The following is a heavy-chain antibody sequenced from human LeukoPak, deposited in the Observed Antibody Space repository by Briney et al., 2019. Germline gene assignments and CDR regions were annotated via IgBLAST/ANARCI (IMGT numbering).Heavy chain of an antibody. V-gene: IGHV1-18*01. D-gene: IGHD6-13*01. CDR3: ATDPGYSSTTTFDY. Sequence: GASVKVSCKASGYTFTSYGISWVRQAPGQGLEWMGWISAYNGNTNYAQKFQGRVTMTEDTSTDTAYMELSSLRSEDTAVYYCATDPGYSSTTTFDYWGQGTLVTVSS. CDR2: ISAYNGNT. J-gene: IGHJ4*02. CDR1: GYTFTSYG.